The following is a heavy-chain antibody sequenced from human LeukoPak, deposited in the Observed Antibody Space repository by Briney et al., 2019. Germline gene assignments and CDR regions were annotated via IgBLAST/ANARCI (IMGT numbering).Heavy chain of an antibody. CDR2: MNPNSGNT. CDR1: GYTFTSYD. D-gene: IGHD3-3*01. Sequence: ASVKVSCKASGYTFTSYDINWVRQATGQGLEWMGWMNPNSGNTGYAQKFRGRVTITRNTSISTAYMELSSLRSEDTAVYYCAREARQGLKYYDFWSGYNTDAFDIWGQGTMVTVSS. V-gene: IGHV1-8*03. J-gene: IGHJ3*02. CDR3: AREARQGLKYYDFWSGYNTDAFDI.